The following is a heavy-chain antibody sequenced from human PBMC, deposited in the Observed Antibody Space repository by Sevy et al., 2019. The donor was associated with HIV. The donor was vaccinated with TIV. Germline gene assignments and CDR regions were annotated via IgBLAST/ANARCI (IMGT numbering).Heavy chain of an antibody. J-gene: IGHJ3*02. CDR1: GFTFSSYA. Sequence: GGSLRLSCAASGFTFSSYAMSWVRQAPGKGLEWVSAISGSGDSTYYADSVKGRFTISRDNSKNTLYLQMNSLRAEDTAVYYCAKDLNVLKVYADAFDIWGQGTMVTVSS. V-gene: IGHV3-23*01. CDR3: AKDLNVLKVYADAFDI. D-gene: IGHD2-8*01. CDR2: ISGSGDST.